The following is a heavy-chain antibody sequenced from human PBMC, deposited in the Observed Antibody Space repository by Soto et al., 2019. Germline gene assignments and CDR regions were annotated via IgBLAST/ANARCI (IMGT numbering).Heavy chain of an antibody. CDR2: IYHSGST. CDR3: ARDGDHFNDAFDI. J-gene: IGHJ3*02. D-gene: IGHD2-21*02. CDR1: GGSISSGGYS. V-gene: IGHV4-30-2*01. Sequence: QLQLQESGSGLVKPSQTLSLTCAVSGGSISSGGYSWSWIRQPPGKGLEWIGYIYHSGSTYYNPSLKSLVTISVDRSKNQFSLKLSSVTAADTAVYYCARDGDHFNDAFDIWGQGTMVTVSS.